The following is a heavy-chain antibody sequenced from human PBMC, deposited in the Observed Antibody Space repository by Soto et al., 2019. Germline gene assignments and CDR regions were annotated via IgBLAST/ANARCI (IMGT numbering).Heavy chain of an antibody. V-gene: IGHV4-59*01. Sequence: SEPLSLTSIVPGGSISNSYRSWIRHPPGKGLEWIGYIYYSGRTNYNPSLKSRVTISVDTSKNQFSLKLSSVTAADTAVYYCARGYCSSTSCYIWDNWFDPWGQGTLVTVSS. D-gene: IGHD2-2*02. CDR1: GGSISNSY. J-gene: IGHJ5*02. CDR2: IYYSGRT. CDR3: ARGYCSSTSCYIWDNWFDP.